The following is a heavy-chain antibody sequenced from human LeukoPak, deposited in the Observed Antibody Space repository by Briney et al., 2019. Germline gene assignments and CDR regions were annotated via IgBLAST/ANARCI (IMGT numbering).Heavy chain of an antibody. J-gene: IGHJ4*02. CDR1: GGSFSGYY. D-gene: IGHD3-10*01. CDR2: INRSGST. V-gene: IGHV4-34*01. CDR3: ARGQRRFGGQNEGFDY. Sequence: SETLSLTCAVYGGSFSGYYWSWIRQPPGKGLEWIGEINRSGSTNYNPSLKSRVTISVDTSKNQFSLKLSSVTAADTAVYYCARGQRRFGGQNEGFDYWGQGTLVTVFS.